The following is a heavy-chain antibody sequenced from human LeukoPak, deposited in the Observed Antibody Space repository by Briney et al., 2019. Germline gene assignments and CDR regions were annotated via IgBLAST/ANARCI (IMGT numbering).Heavy chain of an antibody. J-gene: IGHJ4*02. D-gene: IGHD3-3*01. V-gene: IGHV3-73*01. Sequence: GGSLRLSCAASGFIFSDSAMHWVRQASGKGLEWVGHVRSKPNNYATEYAASVKGRFTISRDDSENTAYLQMNSLKTEDPAVYYCSSPEHDFDVWSGYYSFWGPGILVTVSS. CDR2: VRSKPNNYAT. CDR1: GFIFSDSA. CDR3: SSPEHDFDVWSGYYSF.